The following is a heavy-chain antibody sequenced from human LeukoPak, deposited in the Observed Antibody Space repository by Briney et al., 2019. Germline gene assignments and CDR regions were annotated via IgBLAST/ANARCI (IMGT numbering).Heavy chain of an antibody. CDR1: GLTFSSYG. CDR2: ISASGGNT. V-gene: IGHV3-23*01. Sequence: GGSLRLSCAASGLTFSSYGMSWVRQVPGKGLEWVSGISASGGNTYHADSVKGRFTMSRDNSKNMLYLQMKSLRAEDTAIYYCATYRQVLLPFESWGQGTLVTVSS. CDR3: ATYRQVLLPFES. D-gene: IGHD2-8*02. J-gene: IGHJ4*02.